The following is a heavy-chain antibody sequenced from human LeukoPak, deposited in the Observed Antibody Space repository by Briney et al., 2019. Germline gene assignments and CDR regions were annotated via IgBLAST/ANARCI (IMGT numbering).Heavy chain of an antibody. D-gene: IGHD6-13*01. CDR2: INPRGGST. J-gene: IGHJ4*02. Sequence: ASVKASCKASGHTFTIYYMRWVRQAPGQGLEWMGIINPRGGSTSYAQKFQGRVTMTRDMSTSTVYMELSSLRSEDTAVYYCARDFRIAAAGTGYWGQGTLVTVSS. CDR1: GHTFTIYY. V-gene: IGHV1-46*01. CDR3: ARDFRIAAAGTGY.